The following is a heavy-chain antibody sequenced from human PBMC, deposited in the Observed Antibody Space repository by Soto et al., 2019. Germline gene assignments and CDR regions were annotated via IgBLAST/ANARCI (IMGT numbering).Heavy chain of an antibody. CDR3: ATSSRGQPPYYYGMGV. V-gene: IGHV5-51*01. D-gene: IGHD3-16*01. CDR2: IYPGDSDT. J-gene: IGHJ6*02. Sequence: GESLKISCKGSGYSFTSYWIGWVRQMPGKGLEWMGIIYPGDSDTRYSPSFQGQVTISADKSISTAYLQWSSLKASDTAMYYCATSSRGQPPYYYGMGVWGQGTTVTVSS. CDR1: GYSFTSYW.